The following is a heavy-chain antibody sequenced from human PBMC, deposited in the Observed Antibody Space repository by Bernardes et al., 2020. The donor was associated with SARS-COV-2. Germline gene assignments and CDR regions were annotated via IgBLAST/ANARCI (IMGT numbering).Heavy chain of an antibody. CDR2: IIAYNGNI. D-gene: IGHD3-16*01. Sequence: ASVKVSCKASGYSFSSYGIIWVRQAPGQGLDWMGWIIAYNGNIEYAQKFQGRVTMTTDTSANTGYMDLRSLRSDDTAVYYCARKSTPGLRAIGYWGQGTLVTVSS. V-gene: IGHV1-18*01. J-gene: IGHJ4*02. CDR1: GYSFSSYG. CDR3: ARKSTPGLRAIGY.